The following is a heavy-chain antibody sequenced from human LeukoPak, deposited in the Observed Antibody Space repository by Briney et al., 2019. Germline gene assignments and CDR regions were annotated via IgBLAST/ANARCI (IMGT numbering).Heavy chain of an antibody. CDR3: ARDRSGYYDY. CDR1: GGSISSYY. CDR2: IYYSGST. Sequence: SETLSLTCTVPGGSISSYYWSWIRQPPGKGLEWIGYIYYSGSTNYNPSLKSRVTISVDTSKNQFSLKLSSVTAADTAVYYCARDRSGYYDYWGQGTLVTVSS. V-gene: IGHV4-59*01. D-gene: IGHD3-22*01. J-gene: IGHJ4*02.